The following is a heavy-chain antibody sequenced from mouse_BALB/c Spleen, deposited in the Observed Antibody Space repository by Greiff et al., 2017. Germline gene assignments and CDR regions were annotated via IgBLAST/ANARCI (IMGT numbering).Heavy chain of an antibody. Sequence: QVQLQQSGAELARPGASVKLSCKASGYTFTSYWMQWVKQRPGQGLEWIGAIYPGDGDTRYTQKFKGKATLTADKSSSTAYMQLSSLASEDSAVYYCARVLGPYAMDYWGQGTSVTVSS. V-gene: IGHV1-87*01. CDR1: GYTFTSYW. J-gene: IGHJ4*01. CDR3: ARVLGPYAMDY. CDR2: IYPGDGDT. D-gene: IGHD5-1*01.